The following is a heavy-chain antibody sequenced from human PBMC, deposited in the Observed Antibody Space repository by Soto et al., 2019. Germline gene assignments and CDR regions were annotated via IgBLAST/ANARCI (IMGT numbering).Heavy chain of an antibody. CDR3: AKDLSNIGAALDY. J-gene: IGHJ4*02. CDR1: GFIFGSLG. D-gene: IGHD5-12*01. Sequence: QVQLVESGGGVVQPGRSLRLSCEASGFIFGSLGMHWVRQAPGKGLEWVALVSYDGNNKYYADSVKGRFTISRDNSKNTLSLQMNSLRAEDTAVYYCAKDLSNIGAALDYWGQGTLVTVSS. CDR2: VSYDGNNK. V-gene: IGHV3-30*18.